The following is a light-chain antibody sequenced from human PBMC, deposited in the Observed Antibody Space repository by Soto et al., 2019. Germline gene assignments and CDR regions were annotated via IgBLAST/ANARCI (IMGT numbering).Light chain of an antibody. CDR1: SSDVGDYNY. CDR3: SSYTSSSTL. Sequence: QSVLTQPASVSGSPGQSITISCTGTSSDVGDYNYVSWYQQHPGKAPKLMLYDVSNRPSGISNRFSGSKSGNTASLTISGVQAEDEAAYYCSSYTSSSTLFGTGTKLTVL. V-gene: IGLV2-14*01. J-gene: IGLJ1*01. CDR2: DVS.